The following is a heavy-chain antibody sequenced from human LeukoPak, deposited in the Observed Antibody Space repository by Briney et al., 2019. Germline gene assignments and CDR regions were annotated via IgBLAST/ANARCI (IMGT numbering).Heavy chain of an antibody. J-gene: IGHJ4*02. CDR2: IKQDGSEK. CDR1: GFTFSSYG. D-gene: IGHD4-17*01. Sequence: GGSLRLSCAASGFTFSSYGMHWVRQAPGKGLEWVANIKQDGSEKYYVDSVKGRFTISRDNAKNSLYLQMNSLRAEDTAVYYCARLVFGDYEDYWGQGTLVTVSS. CDR3: ARLVFGDYEDY. V-gene: IGHV3-7*01.